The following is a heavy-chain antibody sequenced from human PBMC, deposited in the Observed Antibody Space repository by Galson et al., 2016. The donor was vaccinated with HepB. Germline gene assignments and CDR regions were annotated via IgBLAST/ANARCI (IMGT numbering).Heavy chain of an antibody. CDR2: ISAYNGNT. V-gene: IGHV1-18*01. CDR1: GYTFTSYG. Sequence: SVKVSCKASGYTFTSYGISWVRQAPGQGLEWMGWISAYNGNTNFAQKLQGRVTMTTDTSTSTAYMELRSLRSDDTAVYFCARERRDVLDDFWRVYYDFDYWGQGTLVPASS. D-gene: IGHD3-3*01. J-gene: IGHJ4*02. CDR3: ARERRDVLDDFWRVYYDFDY.